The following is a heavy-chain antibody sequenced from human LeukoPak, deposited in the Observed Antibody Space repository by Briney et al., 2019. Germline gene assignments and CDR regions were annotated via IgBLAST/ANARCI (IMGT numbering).Heavy chain of an antibody. CDR3: AGTYYYDSSGYYGY. D-gene: IGHD3-22*01. Sequence: GGSLRLSCAASGFTFSSYWMSWVRQAPGKGLEWVANIKQDGSEKYYVDSVKGRFTISRDNAKNSLYLQMNSLRAEDTAVYYCAGTYYYDSSGYYGYWGQGTLVTASS. J-gene: IGHJ4*02. CDR2: IKQDGSEK. CDR1: GFTFSSYW. V-gene: IGHV3-7*01.